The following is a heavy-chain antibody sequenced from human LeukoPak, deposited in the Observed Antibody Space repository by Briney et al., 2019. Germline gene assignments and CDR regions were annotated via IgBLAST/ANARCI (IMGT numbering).Heavy chain of an antibody. CDR2: ISSSSSYI. V-gene: IGHV3-21*01. CDR1: GFTFSSYS. Sequence: GSLRLSCAASGFTFSSYSMNWVRQAPGKGLEWVSSISSSSSYIYYADSVKGRFTISRDNAKNPLYLQMNSLRAEDTAVYYCARVDDYGDREGAFDIWGPGTMVTVSS. D-gene: IGHD4-17*01. CDR3: ARVDDYGDREGAFDI. J-gene: IGHJ3*02.